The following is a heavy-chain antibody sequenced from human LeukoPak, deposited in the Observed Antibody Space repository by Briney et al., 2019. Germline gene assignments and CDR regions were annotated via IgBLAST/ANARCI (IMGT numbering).Heavy chain of an antibody. CDR3: ARQWADLWSGYYLVFDY. CDR2: IYYSGST. V-gene: IGHV4-39*01. D-gene: IGHD3-3*01. Sequence: SETLSLTCTVSGGSISSSSYYWGWIRQPPGKGLEWIGSIYYSGSTYYNPSLKSRVTISVDTSKNQFSLKLSSVTAADTAVYYCARQWADLWSGYYLVFDYWGQGTLVTVSS. J-gene: IGHJ4*02. CDR1: GGSISSSSYY.